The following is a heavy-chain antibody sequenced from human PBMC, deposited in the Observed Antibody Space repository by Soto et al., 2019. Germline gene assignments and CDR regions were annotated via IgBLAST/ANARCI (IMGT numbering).Heavy chain of an antibody. Sequence: ASVKVSCKASGYTFSTYAMHWVRQAPGQSLEWMGWINGGTGQTRYSQRFQDRVTITRDTSAKTTYMDLTSLRSEDTAVYYCARGKGMEENYYYYGMDIWGQGTTVTVS. CDR1: GYTFSTYA. D-gene: IGHD1-1*01. CDR2: INGGTGQT. J-gene: IGHJ6*02. V-gene: IGHV1-3*01. CDR3: ARGKGMEENYYYYGMDI.